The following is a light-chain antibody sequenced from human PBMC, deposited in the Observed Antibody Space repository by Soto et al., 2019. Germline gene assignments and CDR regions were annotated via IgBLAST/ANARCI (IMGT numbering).Light chain of an antibody. V-gene: IGKV1-5*03. CDR3: QQYNSYSKT. CDR1: QTISSW. Sequence: DIQMTQSPSTLSGSVGDRVTITCRASQTISSWLAWYQQKPGKAPKLLIYKASTLKSGVPSRFSGSGSGTEFTLTISRLQPDDSASYYCQQYNSYSKTFGQVTKV. J-gene: IGKJ1*01. CDR2: KAS.